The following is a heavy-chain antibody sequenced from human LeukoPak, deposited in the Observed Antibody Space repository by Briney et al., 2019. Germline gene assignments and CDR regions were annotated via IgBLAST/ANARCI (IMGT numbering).Heavy chain of an antibody. Sequence: PGGSLRLSCAASGFTFSSYWMHWVRQVPGKGLVWVARINPGGSSITYADSVKGRFTISRDNAKNTLYLQMNSPRAEDTAVYHCAKGRYYYDNSDAFEIWGQGTMVTVSS. CDR3: AKGRYYYDNSDAFEI. CDR2: INPGGSSI. CDR1: GFTFSSYW. D-gene: IGHD3-22*01. J-gene: IGHJ3*02. V-gene: IGHV3-74*01.